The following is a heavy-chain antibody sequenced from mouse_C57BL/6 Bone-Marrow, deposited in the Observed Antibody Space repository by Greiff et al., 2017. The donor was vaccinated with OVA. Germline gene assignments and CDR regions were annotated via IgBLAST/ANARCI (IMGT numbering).Heavy chain of an antibody. CDR3: ARDDGYSWFAY. CDR2: ILPSIGRT. Sequence: VQLQQSGSELRSPGSSVKLSCKDFDSEVFPIAYMSWVRQKPGHGFEWIGGILPSIGRTIYGEKFEDKATLDADTLSNTAYLELNSLTSEDSAIDYCARDDGYSWFAYWGQGTLVTVSA. V-gene: IGHV15-2*01. CDR1: DSEVFPIAY. J-gene: IGHJ3*01. D-gene: IGHD2-3*01.